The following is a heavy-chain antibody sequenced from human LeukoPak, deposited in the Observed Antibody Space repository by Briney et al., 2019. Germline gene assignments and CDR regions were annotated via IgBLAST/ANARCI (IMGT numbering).Heavy chain of an antibody. V-gene: IGHV3-66*01. J-gene: IGHJ4*02. Sequence: GGSLRLSCAASGFTVSSNYMSWVRQAPGKGLEWVSVIYSGGSTYYADSVKGRFTISRDNSKNTLYLQMNSLRVDDTAVYYCARDLPDYYDSSGGGYWGQGTLVTVSS. CDR3: ARDLPDYYDSSGGGY. D-gene: IGHD3-22*01. CDR2: IYSGGST. CDR1: GFTVSSNY.